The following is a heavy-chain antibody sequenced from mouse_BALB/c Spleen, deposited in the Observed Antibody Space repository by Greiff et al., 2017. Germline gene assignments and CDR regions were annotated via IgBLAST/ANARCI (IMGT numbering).Heavy chain of an antibody. CDR3: ARDYYRYDEYFDV. V-gene: IGHV3-2*02. J-gene: IGHJ1*01. CDR2: ISYSGST. CDR1: GYSITSDYA. Sequence: EVKLQESGPGLVKPSQSLSLTCTVTGYSITSDYAWNWIRQFPGNKLEWMGYISYSGSTSYNPSLKSRISITRDTSKNQFFLQLNSVTTEDTATYYCARDYYRYDEYFDVWGAGTTVTVSS. D-gene: IGHD2-14*01.